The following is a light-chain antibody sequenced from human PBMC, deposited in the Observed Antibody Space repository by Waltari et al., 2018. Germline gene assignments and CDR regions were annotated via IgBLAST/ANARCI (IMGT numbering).Light chain of an antibody. CDR1: NSDVGTYNY. Sequence: QSALTQPPSASGSPGQSVTISCAGTNSDVGTYNYVSWYQHHPGKAPKLLIYGVTERLPGVPDGFSGSKSGTTAALTVSGRQADDEADYYCTSYGGVNVLGVLFGGGTKLTVL. V-gene: IGLV2-8*01. CDR3: TSYGGVNVLGVL. CDR2: GVT. J-gene: IGLJ2*01.